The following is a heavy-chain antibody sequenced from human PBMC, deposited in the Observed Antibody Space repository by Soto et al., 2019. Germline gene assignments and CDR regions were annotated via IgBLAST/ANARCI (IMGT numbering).Heavy chain of an antibody. D-gene: IGHD2-21*01. CDR1: GFSLTTGGMC. V-gene: IGHV2-70*11. CDR2: IDWDDEK. Sequence: SGPTLVNPTQTLTLTCTFSGFSLTTGGMCVSWIRQPPGQALEWLARIDWDDEKYYSTSLRTRLSISKDTSKNEVVLTLTNMDPVDTATYYCARTPSYCVGPDCFLTGFDFWGQGARVTVSS. J-gene: IGHJ4*02. CDR3: ARTPSYCVGPDCFLTGFDF.